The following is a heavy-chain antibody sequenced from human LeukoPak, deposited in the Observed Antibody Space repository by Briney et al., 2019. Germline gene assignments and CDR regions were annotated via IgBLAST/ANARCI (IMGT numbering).Heavy chain of an antibody. CDR3: AKEGAVAGTAHFDY. D-gene: IGHD6-19*01. Sequence: GGSLRLSCAASGSTFSSYGMHWVRQAPGKGLEWVAVISYDGSNKYYADSVKGRFTISRDNSKNTLYLQMNSLRAEDTAVYYCAKEGAVAGTAHFDYWGQGTLVTVSS. CDR2: ISYDGSNK. V-gene: IGHV3-30*18. CDR1: GSTFSSYG. J-gene: IGHJ4*02.